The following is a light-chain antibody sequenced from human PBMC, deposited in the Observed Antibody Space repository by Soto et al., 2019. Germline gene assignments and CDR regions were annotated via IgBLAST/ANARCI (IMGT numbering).Light chain of an antibody. V-gene: IGKV3-20*01. CDR3: QQYGSSGT. Sequence: LYCKASQSVSNNYLAWYQQKPGQAPRLLIYGASNRATGIPDRFSGSGSGTDFTLTISRLEPEDFAVYYCQQYGSSGTFGQGTNVDIK. J-gene: IGKJ1*01. CDR1: QSVSNNY. CDR2: GAS.